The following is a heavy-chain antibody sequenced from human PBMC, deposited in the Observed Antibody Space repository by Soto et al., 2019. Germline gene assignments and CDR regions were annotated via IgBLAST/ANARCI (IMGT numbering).Heavy chain of an antibody. Sequence: PGGSLRLSCAASGFIFSSYALGWVRQAPGKGLEWLSAITGSGGDILWVDSVKGRFTISRDNSNNTLYLQMTSLRAEDTAVYYCAKLGSSTWSPHYYFDSWGQGSLVTVSS. CDR3: AKLGSSTWSPHYYFDS. D-gene: IGHD6-13*01. J-gene: IGHJ4*02. CDR1: GFIFSSYA. V-gene: IGHV3-23*01. CDR2: ITGSGGDI.